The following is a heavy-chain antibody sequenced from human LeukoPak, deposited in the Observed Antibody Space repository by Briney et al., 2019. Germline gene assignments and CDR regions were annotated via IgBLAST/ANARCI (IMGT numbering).Heavy chain of an antibody. J-gene: IGHJ4*02. CDR1: GFXXSXYS. V-gene: IGHV3-48*02. CDR2: XSSXXXTX. CDR3: ARGQVRGITLVRGLPPYYFDS. Sequence: GGSLRLSCAASGFXXSXYSMXWVXXAPGXXXXXXSXXSSXXXTXYYADSVKGRFXISRDNAKDSLYLQMNSLRDEDTAVYYCARGQVRGITLVRGLPPYYFDSWGQGILVTVSS. D-gene: IGHD3-10*01.